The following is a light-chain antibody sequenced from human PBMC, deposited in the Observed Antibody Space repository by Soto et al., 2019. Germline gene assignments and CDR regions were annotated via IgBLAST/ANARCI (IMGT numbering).Light chain of an antibody. CDR3: QVWDSSSDHSYV. V-gene: IGLV3-21*04. CDR2: YDS. CDR1: NIGSKS. Sequence: SYELTQPPSVSVAPGKTARITCGGNNIGSKSVHWYQQKPGQAPVLVIYYDSDRPSGIPERFSGSNSGNTATLTISRVEAGDEADYYCQVWDSSSDHSYVSGTGTKLTVL. J-gene: IGLJ1*01.